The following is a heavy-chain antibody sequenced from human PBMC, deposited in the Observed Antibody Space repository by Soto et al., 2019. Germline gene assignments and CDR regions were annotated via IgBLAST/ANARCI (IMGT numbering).Heavy chain of an antibody. V-gene: IGHV4-39*02. Sequence: QESGPGLVRPSETLALTCSVSGXSVXXXXYXXXWIXXAPGKGLEWIGSVHHTGVTDYNPSLKSRVLIDLSSSKNSFSLKMTSVTAADTALYYCARXGRXWRALSYWGPGTQVTVSS. J-gene: IGHJ4*02. CDR3: ARXGRXWRALSY. CDR2: VHHTGVT. CDR1: GXSVXXXXYX.